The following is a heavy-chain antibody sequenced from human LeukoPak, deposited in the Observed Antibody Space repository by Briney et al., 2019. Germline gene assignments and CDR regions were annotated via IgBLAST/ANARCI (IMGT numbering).Heavy chain of an antibody. CDR2: ISAYNGNT. CDR3: ARGAPSWGYYDSSGYCLPDY. D-gene: IGHD3-22*01. CDR1: GYTFTSYG. Sequence: GASVKVSCKASGYTFTSYGISWVRQAPGQGLEWMGWISAYNGNTNYAQKLQGRVTMTTDTSTSTAYMELRSLRSDDTAVYYCARGAPSWGYYDSSGYCLPDYWGQRTLVTVSS. V-gene: IGHV1-18*01. J-gene: IGHJ4*02.